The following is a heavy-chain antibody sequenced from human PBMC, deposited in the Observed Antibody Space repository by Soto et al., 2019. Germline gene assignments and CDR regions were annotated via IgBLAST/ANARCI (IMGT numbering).Heavy chain of an antibody. CDR2: IWYDGSNK. CDR3: ARDFSRPVRGVIPYYYYYYGMDV. J-gene: IGHJ6*02. D-gene: IGHD3-10*01. Sequence: TXESLRLSCAASGFTFSSYGMHWVRQAPGKGLEWVAVIWYDGSNKYYADSVKGRFTISRDNSKNTLYLQMNSLRAEDTAVYYCARDFSRPVRGVIPYYYYYYGMDVWGQGTTVTVSS. CDR1: GFTFSSYG. V-gene: IGHV3-33*01.